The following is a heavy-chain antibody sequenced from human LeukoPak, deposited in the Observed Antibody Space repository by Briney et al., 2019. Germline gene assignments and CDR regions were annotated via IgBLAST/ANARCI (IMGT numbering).Heavy chain of an antibody. V-gene: IGHV3-49*03. CDR1: GFTFGDYA. CDR2: IRSKAYGGTT. D-gene: IGHD3-3*01. J-gene: IGHJ3*02. CDR3: TRFQDYDFWSALDHDAFDI. Sequence: PGGSLRLSCTASGFTFGDYAMSWFRQAPGKGLEWVGFIRSKAYGGTTEYAASVKGRFTISRDDSKSIAYLQMNSLKTEDTAVYYCTRFQDYDFWSALDHDAFDIWGQGTMVTVSS.